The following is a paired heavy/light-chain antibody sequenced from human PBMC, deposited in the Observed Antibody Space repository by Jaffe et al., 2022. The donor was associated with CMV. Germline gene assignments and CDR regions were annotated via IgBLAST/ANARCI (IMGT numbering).Light chain of an antibody. CDR2: DVS. Sequence: QSALTQPRSVSGSPGQSVTISCTGTSSDVGGYNYVSWYQQHPGKAPKLMIYDVSKRPSGVPDRFSGSKSGNTASLTISGLQAEDEADYYCCSYAGSSVLFGGGTKLTVL. J-gene: IGLJ2*01. V-gene: IGLV2-11*01. CDR3: CSYAGSSVL. CDR1: SSDVGGYNY.
Heavy chain of an antibody. J-gene: IGHJ6*03. D-gene: IGHD2-15*01. CDR2: ISWDGGST. V-gene: IGHV3-43*01. Sequence: EVQLVESGGVVVQPGGSLRLSCAASGFTFDDYTMHWVRQAPGKGLEWVSLISWDGGSTYYADSVKGRFTISRDNSKNSLYLQMNSLRTEDTALYYCAKAGPSCGGSCYYYYMDVWGKGTTVTVSS. CDR1: GFTFDDYT. CDR3: AKAGPSCGGSCYYYYMDV.